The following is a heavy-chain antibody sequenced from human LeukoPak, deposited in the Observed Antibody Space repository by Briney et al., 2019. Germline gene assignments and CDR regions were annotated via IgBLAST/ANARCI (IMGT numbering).Heavy chain of an antibody. J-gene: IGHJ4*02. V-gene: IGHV1-2*06. Sequence: ASVRVSCKASGYTFTGYYMHWVRQSPGQGLEWLGRINPNTGDSSYAQKFQGRVTMTSDTPTTTAYMELSRLNSDDTAVYHCATLVSGIDYRGQGTLVTVSS. CDR3: ATLVSGIDY. CDR2: INPNTGDS. CDR1: GYTFTGYY. D-gene: IGHD1-14*01.